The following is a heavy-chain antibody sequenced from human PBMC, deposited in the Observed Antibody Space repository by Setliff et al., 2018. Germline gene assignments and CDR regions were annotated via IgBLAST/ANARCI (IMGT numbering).Heavy chain of an antibody. D-gene: IGHD3-10*01. CDR2: INHSGST. J-gene: IGHJ4*02. CDR1: GGSFSNYY. Sequence: KSSETLSLTCTVYGGSFSNYYWSWIRQPPGKGLEWIGEINHSGSTNYNSSLTSRVTISVDTTKNQFSLKLTSMTAADTAVYFCARHLLVQGTYHFDYWGQGSPVTVSS. V-gene: IGHV4-34*01. CDR3: ARHLLVQGTYHFDY.